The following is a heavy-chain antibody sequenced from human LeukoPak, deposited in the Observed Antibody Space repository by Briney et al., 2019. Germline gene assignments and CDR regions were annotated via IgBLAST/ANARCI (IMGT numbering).Heavy chain of an antibody. Sequence: PSETLSLTCNVSGGSISSYQWSWIRQPQGKGLEWIGYIYYSGSTNYNPSLKSRVTISVDTSKNQFSLNLSSVTAADTAVYYCARHQGGTYYYDAFDIWGQGTMVTVSS. V-gene: IGHV4-59*08. D-gene: IGHD1-26*01. CDR2: IYYSGST. J-gene: IGHJ3*02. CDR1: GGSISSYQ. CDR3: ARHQGGTYYYDAFDI.